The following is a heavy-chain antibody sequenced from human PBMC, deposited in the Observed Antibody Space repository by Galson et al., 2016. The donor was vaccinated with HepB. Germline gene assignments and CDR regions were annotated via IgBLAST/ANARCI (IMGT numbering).Heavy chain of an antibody. D-gene: IGHD2-8*02. CDR1: GFTFSDYS. Sequence: SLRLSCAASGFTFSDYSMNWIRQAPGKGLEWVAYISSSSSTNIYYADSVMGRFTISRDNAKNSLHLRMNSLRAEDTAVYYCARENSFYSTGPTGRVVYSFDYWGQGSLVTVAS. J-gene: IGHJ4*02. CDR3: ARENSFYSTGPTGRVVYSFDY. V-gene: IGHV3-48*01. CDR2: ISSSSSTNI.